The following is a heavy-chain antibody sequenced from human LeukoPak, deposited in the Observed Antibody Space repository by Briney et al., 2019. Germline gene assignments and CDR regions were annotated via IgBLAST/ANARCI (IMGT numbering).Heavy chain of an antibody. CDR3: ARPLNQWEAFDI. V-gene: IGHV1-46*01. Sequence: ASVKVSCKASGYTLTSYSMNWVRQAPGQGLEWIGVINPSLGTTSYAQDFQGRVTVTRDTSTNTVYMELSSLRYEDTAVYFCARPLNQWEAFDIWGQGTMVTVSS. CDR1: GYTLTSYS. J-gene: IGHJ3*02. CDR2: INPSLGTT. D-gene: IGHD1-26*01.